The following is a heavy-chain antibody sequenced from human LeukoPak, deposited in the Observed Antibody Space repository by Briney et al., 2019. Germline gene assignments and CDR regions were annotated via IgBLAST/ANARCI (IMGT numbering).Heavy chain of an antibody. Sequence: PGGSLRLSCAASGFTFSSYAMSWVRQAPGKGLEWVSAISGSGGTTYYADSVKGRFTISRDNSKNTLYLQMNSLRAEDTAVYYCAKTGTLKYSSSNHYFDYWGQGTLVTVPS. CDR1: GFTFSSYA. CDR2: ISGSGGTT. D-gene: IGHD6-6*01. V-gene: IGHV3-23*01. J-gene: IGHJ4*02. CDR3: AKTGTLKYSSSNHYFDY.